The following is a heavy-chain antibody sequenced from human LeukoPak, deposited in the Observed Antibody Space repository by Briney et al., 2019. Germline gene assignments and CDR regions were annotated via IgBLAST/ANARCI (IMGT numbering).Heavy chain of an antibody. CDR1: GFTFTTYW. J-gene: IGHJ4*02. D-gene: IGHD6-19*01. CDR2: ISYDGSNK. V-gene: IGHV3-30*03. CDR3: ARVVGSSGWSKTFDY. Sequence: PGGSLRLSCVGSGFTFTTYWMSWVRQAPGKGLEWVAVISYDGSNKYYADSVKGRFTISRDNSKNTLYLQMNSLRAEDTAVYYCARVVGSSGWSKTFDYWGQGTLVTVSS.